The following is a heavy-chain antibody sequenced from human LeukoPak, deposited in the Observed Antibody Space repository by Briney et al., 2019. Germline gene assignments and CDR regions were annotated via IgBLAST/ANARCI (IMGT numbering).Heavy chain of an antibody. Sequence: PSQTLSLTCTVSGGSISSGSYYWSWIRQPAGKGLEWIGRIYTSGSTNYNPSLKSRVTISVDTSKNQFSLKLSSVTAADTAVYYCARVNCSSTSCSSFDHWGQGTLVTVSS. V-gene: IGHV4-61*02. CDR2: IYTSGST. D-gene: IGHD2-2*01. CDR3: ARVNCSSTSCSSFDH. J-gene: IGHJ5*02. CDR1: GGSISSGSYY.